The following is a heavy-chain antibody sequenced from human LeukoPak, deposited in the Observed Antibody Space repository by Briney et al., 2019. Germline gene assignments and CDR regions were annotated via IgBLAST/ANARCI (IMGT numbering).Heavy chain of an antibody. CDR3: TSPPSPYYDSSGYSLYAFDV. CDR1: GGSISNTSYY. Sequence: SSETLSLTCTVSGGSISNTSYYWGWIRQPPGMALEWIGHIYYSGSTFYNPSVESRVTISIDTSKNQFSLMLSSVTAADTAVYYCTSPPSPYYDSSGYSLYAFDVWGQGTMVTVSS. D-gene: IGHD3-22*01. J-gene: IGHJ3*01. V-gene: IGHV4-39*01. CDR2: IYYSGST.